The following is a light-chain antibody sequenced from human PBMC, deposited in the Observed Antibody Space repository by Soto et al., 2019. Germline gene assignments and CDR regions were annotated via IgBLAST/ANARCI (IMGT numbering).Light chain of an antibody. CDR2: SAS. V-gene: IGKV1-39*01. Sequence: DIQMTQSPSSLSASVGDRVTVTCRASQSISTSLNWYQQKPGKAPEVLIYSASNLQGGVPSRFSGSGSGTDFTLTISNLQLEDFATYYCQQSFSISYTFGQGTKLEIK. J-gene: IGKJ2*01. CDR3: QQSFSISYT. CDR1: QSISTS.